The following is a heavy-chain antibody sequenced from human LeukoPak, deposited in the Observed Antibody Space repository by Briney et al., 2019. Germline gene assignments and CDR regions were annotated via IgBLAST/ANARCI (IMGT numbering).Heavy chain of an antibody. V-gene: IGHV3-21*04. CDR2: ISSSSSYI. CDR1: GFTFSSYS. CDR3: AKSPTPKDYYDSSGYYF. D-gene: IGHD3-22*01. J-gene: IGHJ4*02. Sequence: GGSLRLSCAASGFTFSSYSMNWVRQAPGKGLEWVSSISSSSSYIYYADSVKGRFTISRDNSKNTLYLQMNSLRAEDTAVYYCAKSPTPKDYYDSSGYYFWGQGTLVTVSS.